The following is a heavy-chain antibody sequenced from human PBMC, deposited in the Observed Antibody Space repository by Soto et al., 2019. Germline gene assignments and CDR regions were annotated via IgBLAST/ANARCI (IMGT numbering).Heavy chain of an antibody. Sequence: QVQLQESGPGLVKPSQTLVLTCTVSRGSINSGGYFWNWIRQHPGKDLEWIGFIYYTGSTYYNPSLKSRISLSVDTSKNQFSVKMTSMTAADTAIYYCAKSLGQWLEKQNFFDAWGQGIPVTVSS. CDR1: RGSINSGGYF. J-gene: IGHJ5*02. V-gene: IGHV4-31*03. CDR2: IYYTGST. D-gene: IGHD3-22*01. CDR3: AKSLGQWLEKQNFFDA.